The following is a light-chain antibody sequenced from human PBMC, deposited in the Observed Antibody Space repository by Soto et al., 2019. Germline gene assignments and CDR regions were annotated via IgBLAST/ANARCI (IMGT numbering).Light chain of an antibody. J-gene: IGLJ2*01. CDR3: AAWDDSLKGVI. CDR1: SSDVGGYNY. Sequence: QSALTQPPSASGSPGQSLTISCTGTSSDVGGYNYVSWYHQHPGKAPKLIIYEVFKRPSGVPDRFSGSKSGNTASLTVSGLQAEDESDFYCAAWDDSLKGVIFGGGTKLTVL. V-gene: IGLV2-8*01. CDR2: EVF.